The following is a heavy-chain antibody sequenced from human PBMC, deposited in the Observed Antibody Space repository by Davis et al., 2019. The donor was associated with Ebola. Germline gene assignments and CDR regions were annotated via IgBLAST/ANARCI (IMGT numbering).Heavy chain of an antibody. CDR1: GFTFSSYA. CDR3: AKDRITMVRGVIRHY. CDR2: ISGRGGST. Sequence: GGSLRLSCAASGFTFSSYAMSWVRQAPGKGLEWVSAISGRGGSTYYAASVKGRFTISRDNSKNTLYLQMNSLRAEDTAVYYCAKDRITMVRGVIRHYWGQGTLVTVSS. V-gene: IGHV3-23*01. D-gene: IGHD3-10*01. J-gene: IGHJ4*02.